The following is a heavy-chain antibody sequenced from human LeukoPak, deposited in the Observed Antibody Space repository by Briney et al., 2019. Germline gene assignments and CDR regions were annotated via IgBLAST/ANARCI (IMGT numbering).Heavy chain of an antibody. CDR1: GGSISSSSYY. V-gene: IGHV4-39*01. J-gene: IGHJ4*02. CDR3: ARRRSSSWYGX. Sequence: SETLSLTCTVSGGSISSSSYYWGWIRQPPGKGLEWIGSIYYSGSTYYNPSLKSRVTISVDTSKNQFSLKLSSVTAADTAVYYCARRRSSSWYGXWGQGTLVTV. CDR2: IYYSGST. D-gene: IGHD6-13*01.